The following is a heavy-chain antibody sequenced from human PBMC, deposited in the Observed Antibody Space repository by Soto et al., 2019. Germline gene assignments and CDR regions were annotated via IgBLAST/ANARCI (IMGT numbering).Heavy chain of an antibody. Sequence: SETLSLTCTVSGGSISSGDYYWSWIRQPPGKGLEWIVYIYYSGSTYYNPSLKSRVTISVDTSKNQFSLKLSSVTAADTAVYYCARDYTDLTYCYYGMDVWGQGTTVTVSS. CDR1: GGSISSGDYY. D-gene: IGHD2-2*02. V-gene: IGHV4-30-4*01. CDR3: ARDYTDLTYCYYGMDV. CDR2: IYYSGST. J-gene: IGHJ6*02.